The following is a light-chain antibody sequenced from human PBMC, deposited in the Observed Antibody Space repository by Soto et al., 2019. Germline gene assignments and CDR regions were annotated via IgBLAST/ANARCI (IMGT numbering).Light chain of an antibody. CDR2: EVS. Sequence: QSALTQPASVSGSPGQSITISCSGTSSDVGGYNFFSWYQQHPGKAPKLMIYEVSSRPSGVSHRFSGSKSGNTASLTISGLAAEDDADSCCSSYASSSTLVFGRGTKVTVL. CDR1: SSDVGGYNF. CDR3: SSYASSSTLV. V-gene: IGLV2-14*01. J-gene: IGLJ2*01.